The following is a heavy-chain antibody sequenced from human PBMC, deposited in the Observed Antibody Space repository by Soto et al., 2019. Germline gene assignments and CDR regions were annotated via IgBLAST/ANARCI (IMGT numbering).Heavy chain of an antibody. CDR2: IYTSGST. Sequence: PSETLSLTCTVSGGSISSYYWSWIRQPAGKGLEWIGRIYTSGSTNYNPSLKSRVTMSVDTSKNQFSLKLSSVTAADTAVDYCARALDSRHYYYYYGMDVWGQGTTVTVSS. CDR1: GGSISSYY. J-gene: IGHJ6*02. D-gene: IGHD3-9*01. V-gene: IGHV4-4*07. CDR3: ARALDSRHYYYYYGMDV.